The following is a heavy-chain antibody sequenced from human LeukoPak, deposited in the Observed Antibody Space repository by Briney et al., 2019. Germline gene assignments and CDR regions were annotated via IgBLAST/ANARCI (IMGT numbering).Heavy chain of an antibody. D-gene: IGHD3-3*01. J-gene: IGHJ6*04. V-gene: IGHV4-59*01. CDR2: IYPNGST. CDR3: ARDVRRALRFNNFYPYFGMDV. Sequence: SETLSLTCSVSGGPINFYWSWIRQSPGKGLEWIGCIYPNGSTSYNSSLKSRVTISLDTSKKQVSLMLNFVTAADTAVYYCARDVRRALRFNNFYPYFGMDVWGEGTTVIVST. CDR1: GGPINFY.